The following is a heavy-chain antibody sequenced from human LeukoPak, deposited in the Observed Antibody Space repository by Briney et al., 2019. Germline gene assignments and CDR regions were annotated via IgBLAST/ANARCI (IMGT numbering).Heavy chain of an antibody. V-gene: IGHV1-8*01. CDR1: GYTFTSYD. J-gene: IGHJ4*02. CDR3: AAYYYDSSGFDY. D-gene: IGHD3-22*01. CDR2: MNPNSGNT. Sequence: GASVKVSCKASGYTFTSYDINWVRQATGQGLEWMGWMNPNSGNTGYAQKFQGRATMTRNTSISTAYMELSSLRSEDTAVYYCAAYYYDSSGFDYWGQGTLVTVSS.